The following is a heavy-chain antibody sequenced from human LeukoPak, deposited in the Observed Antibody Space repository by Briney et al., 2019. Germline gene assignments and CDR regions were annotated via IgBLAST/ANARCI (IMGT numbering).Heavy chain of an antibody. D-gene: IGHD6-19*01. CDR1: GLPFSGTA. Sequence: GGSLRLSCAASGLPFSGTAMSWVRQAPGKGLEWVSAISHDGMNAYYADSVKGRFTISRDNYKKTVSLEMSSLTAADTGVDYCAKDGGQYSSGPECDPRGQGALVSVSP. V-gene: IGHV3-23*01. CDR2: ISHDGMNA. CDR3: AKDGGQYSSGPECDP. J-gene: IGHJ5*02.